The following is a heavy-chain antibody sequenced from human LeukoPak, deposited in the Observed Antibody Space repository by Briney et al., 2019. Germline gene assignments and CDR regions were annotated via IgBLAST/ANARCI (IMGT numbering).Heavy chain of an antibody. D-gene: IGHD2-15*01. V-gene: IGHV3-43*01. Sequence: GGSLRLSCAASGFTFDDYTMHWVRQAPGKGLEWVSLISWDGGSTYYADSVKGRFTISRDNSKNSLYLQMNSLRTEDTALYYCAKSGEYCSGGGCYPYYFDYWGQGTLGTVSA. J-gene: IGHJ4*02. CDR3: AKSGEYCSGGGCYPYYFDY. CDR2: ISWDGGST. CDR1: GFTFDDYT.